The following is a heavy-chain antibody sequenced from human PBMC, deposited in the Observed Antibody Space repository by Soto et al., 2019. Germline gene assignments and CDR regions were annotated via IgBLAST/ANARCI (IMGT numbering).Heavy chain of an antibody. J-gene: IGHJ3*02. CDR1: GGSISTYY. CDR2: IYYSGNT. D-gene: IGHD3-22*01. Sequence: SETLSLTCTVSGGSISTYYWSWIRQPPGKGLEWIGYIYYSGNTNYNPSLRSRVTISVDTSKNQFSLKLSSVTAADTAVYYCAREGLGQPPTSGNAFDIWGQGTMVTVSS. V-gene: IGHV4-59*01. CDR3: AREGLGQPPTSGNAFDI.